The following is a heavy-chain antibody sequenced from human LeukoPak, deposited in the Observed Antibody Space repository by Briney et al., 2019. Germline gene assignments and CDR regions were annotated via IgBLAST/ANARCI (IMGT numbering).Heavy chain of an antibody. CDR2: ISGSGGST. CDR1: GFTFSSYA. CDR3: AKVSDIVVEPEFDY. D-gene: IGHD2-15*01. V-gene: IGHV3-23*01. Sequence: PGASLRLSCAASGFTFSSYAMSWVRQAPGKGLEWVSAISGSGGSTYYADSVKGRFTISRDNSKNTLYLQMNSLRAEDTAVYYCAKVSDIVVEPEFDYWGQGTLVTVSS. J-gene: IGHJ4*02.